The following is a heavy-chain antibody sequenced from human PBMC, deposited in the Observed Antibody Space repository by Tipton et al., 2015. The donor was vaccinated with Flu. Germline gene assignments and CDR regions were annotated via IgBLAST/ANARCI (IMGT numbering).Heavy chain of an antibody. CDR1: GGSISNYY. CDR3: ATYTSSSGYYFDY. V-gene: IGHV4-59*07. Sequence: TLSLTCTVSGGSISNYYWTWIRQPPGKGLEWIGCFFYSGSTNYNPSLKSRITISLDTSKNQVSLKLSSVTAADTAVYYCATYTSSSGYYFDYWGQGTLVTVPS. D-gene: IGHD6-6*01. CDR2: FFYSGST. J-gene: IGHJ4*02.